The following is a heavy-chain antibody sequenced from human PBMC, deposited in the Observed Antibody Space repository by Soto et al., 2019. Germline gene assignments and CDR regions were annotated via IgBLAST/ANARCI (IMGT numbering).Heavy chain of an antibody. V-gene: IGHV4-59*01. CDR1: GGSISSYY. CDR2: IYYSGST. Sequence: QVQLQESGPGLVKPSETLSLTCTVSGGSISSYYWSWIRQPPGKGLEWIGYIYYSGSTNYNPSLKSRVTISVDTSKNQFSLKLSSVTAADTAVYYCAGGYCSGGSCYSHSYYYYYGMDVWGQGTTVTVSS. D-gene: IGHD2-15*01. CDR3: AGGYCSGGSCYSHSYYYYYGMDV. J-gene: IGHJ6*02.